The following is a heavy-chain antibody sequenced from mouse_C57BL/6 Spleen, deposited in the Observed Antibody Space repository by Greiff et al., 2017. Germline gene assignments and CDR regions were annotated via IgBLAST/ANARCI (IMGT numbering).Heavy chain of an antibody. CDR2: IYPGSGNT. V-gene: IGHV1-66*01. D-gene: IGHD1-1*01. Sequence: VQRVESGPELVKPGASVKISCKASGYSFTSYYIHWVKQRPGQGLEWIGWIYPGSGNTKYNEKFKGKATLTADTSSSTAYMQLSSLTSEDSAVYYCARSHYYGSSYWYFDVWGTGTTVTVSS. CDR3: ARSHYYGSSYWYFDV. CDR1: GYSFTSYY. J-gene: IGHJ1*03.